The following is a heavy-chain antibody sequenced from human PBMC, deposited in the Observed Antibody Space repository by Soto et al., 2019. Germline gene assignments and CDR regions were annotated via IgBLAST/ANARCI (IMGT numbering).Heavy chain of an antibody. Sequence: GGSLRLFCAASGFTFSSYSMNWVRQAPGKGLEWVSYISSSSSTIYYADSVKGRFTISRDNAKNSLYLQMNSLRAEDTAVYYCASQSSEWLLFASWGQGTLVTVSS. V-gene: IGHV3-48*01. CDR1: GFTFSSYS. CDR3: ASQSSEWLLFAS. J-gene: IGHJ4*02. D-gene: IGHD5-12*01. CDR2: ISSSSSTI.